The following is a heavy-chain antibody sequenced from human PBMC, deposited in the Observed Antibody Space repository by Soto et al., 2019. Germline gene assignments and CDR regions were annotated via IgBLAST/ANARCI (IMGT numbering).Heavy chain of an antibody. CDR1: GFTFSSYW. CDR2: IKQDGSEK. CDR3: ARARLYSTLHGYFDY. Sequence: GGSLRLSCAASGFTFSSYWMSWVRQAPGKGLEWVANIKQDGSEKYYVDSVKGRFTISRDNAKNSLYLQMNSLRAEDTDVYYCARARLYSTLHGYFDYWGQGTLVTVSS. V-gene: IGHV3-7*05. J-gene: IGHJ4*02. D-gene: IGHD6-13*01.